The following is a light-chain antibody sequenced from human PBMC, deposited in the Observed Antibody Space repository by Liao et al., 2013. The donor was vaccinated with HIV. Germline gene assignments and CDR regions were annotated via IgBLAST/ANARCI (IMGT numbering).Light chain of an antibody. CDR3: QAWDSSTYV. Sequence: SYELTQPPSVSVSPGQTASITCSGDKLGDKYASWYQQKPGQSPVLVIYQDSKRPSGIPERFSGSNSGNTATLTIXGTQAMDEADYYCQAWDSSTYVFGTGTKVTVL. J-gene: IGLJ1*01. CDR2: QDS. CDR1: KLGDKY. V-gene: IGLV3-1*01.